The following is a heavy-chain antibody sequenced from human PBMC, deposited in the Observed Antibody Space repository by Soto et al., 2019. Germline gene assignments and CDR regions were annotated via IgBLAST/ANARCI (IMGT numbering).Heavy chain of an antibody. Sequence: QVQLVESGGGVVQPGGSLRLSCEASGFKFSDYGMHWVRQAPGKGLEWMAVISYDGSMKYYRDSVTGRITISRDDSKNTLHLQMDILRPDDTAVYFCARGKSRFGMVNDAMDVWDEGTTVTVTS. CDR2: ISYDGSMK. D-gene: IGHD3-3*01. J-gene: IGHJ6*04. CDR1: GFKFSDYG. CDR3: ARGKSRFGMVNDAMDV. V-gene: IGHV3-30*03.